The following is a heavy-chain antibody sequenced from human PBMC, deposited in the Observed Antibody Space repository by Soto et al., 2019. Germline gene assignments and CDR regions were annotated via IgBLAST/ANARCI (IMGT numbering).Heavy chain of an antibody. D-gene: IGHD6-19*01. V-gene: IGHV3-74*01. CDR1: GFTFSDSW. Sequence: EVQLVESGGGLVQPGGSLRLSCVASGFTFSDSWMHWVRQAPGKGLVWVSRVNEHGTDSNYADSVKGRFTISRDNAKNTVYLQMNGLGAEDTAVYYCARVAVVTRGIDYWGQGTLVTVSS. J-gene: IGHJ4*02. CDR3: ARVAVVTRGIDY. CDR2: VNEHGTDS.